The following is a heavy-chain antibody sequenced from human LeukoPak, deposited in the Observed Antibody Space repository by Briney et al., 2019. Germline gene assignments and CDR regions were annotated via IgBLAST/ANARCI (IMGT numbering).Heavy chain of an antibody. J-gene: IGHJ4*02. CDR1: GVSVSSSSYY. Sequence: PSETLSLTCTVSGVSVSSSSYYWGWIRQPPGKGLEWIGSIYYSGSTYYNPSLKSRVTISIDTSKNQFSLKLSSVTAADTAVYYCARLRGYSYGMFDYWGQGTLVTVSS. CDR3: ARLRGYSYGMFDY. V-gene: IGHV4-39*01. CDR2: IYYSGST. D-gene: IGHD5-18*01.